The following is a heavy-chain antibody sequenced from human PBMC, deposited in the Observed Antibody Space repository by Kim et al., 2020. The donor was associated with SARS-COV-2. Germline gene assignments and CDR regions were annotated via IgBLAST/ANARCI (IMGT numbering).Heavy chain of an antibody. CDR1: GFSFNNYW. CDR2: IKQDGGVQ. CDR3: ARDYSVSGSLDY. Sequence: GGSLRLSCEASGFSFNNYWMNWVRQAPGEGLEWVANIKQDGGVQYYVDSVKGRFTISRDNAKNSLFLQMNSLRAEDTAVYYCARDYSVSGSLDYWGQGTLVTVSS. J-gene: IGHJ4*02. D-gene: IGHD3-10*01. V-gene: IGHV3-7*03.